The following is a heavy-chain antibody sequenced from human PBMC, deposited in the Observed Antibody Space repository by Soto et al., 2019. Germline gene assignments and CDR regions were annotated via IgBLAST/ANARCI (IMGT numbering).Heavy chain of an antibody. CDR1: GFTFSSYA. CDR2: ISYDGSNK. Sequence: GGSLRLSCAASGFTFSSYAMHWVRQAPGKGLEWVAVISYDGSNKYYADSVKGRFTISRDNSKNTLYLQMNSLRAEDTAVYYCARDMSVERWLQYSPFDYWGQGTLVTVSS. CDR3: ARDMSVERWLQYSPFDY. J-gene: IGHJ4*02. V-gene: IGHV3-30-3*01. D-gene: IGHD5-12*01.